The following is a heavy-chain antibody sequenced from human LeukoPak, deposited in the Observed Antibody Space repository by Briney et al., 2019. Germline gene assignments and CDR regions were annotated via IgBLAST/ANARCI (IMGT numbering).Heavy chain of an antibody. CDR3: ARDDNSGRFYDY. J-gene: IGHJ4*02. Sequence: GGSLRLSCAASRFTFSDYYMSWVRQAPGKGLEWVSYITSSSTTICYADSVQGRFTISRDNAKNSLYLQMNSLRAEDSAVYYCARDDNSGRFYDYWGQGTLVTVSS. CDR1: RFTFSDYY. V-gene: IGHV3-11*04. D-gene: IGHD1-26*01. CDR2: ITSSSTTI.